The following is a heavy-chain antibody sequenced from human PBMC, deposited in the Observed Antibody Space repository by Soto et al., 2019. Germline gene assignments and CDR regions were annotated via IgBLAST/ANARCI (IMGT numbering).Heavy chain of an antibody. J-gene: IGHJ4*02. V-gene: IGHV5-10-1*01. CDR3: ARQIYDSDTGPNFQYYFDS. CDR2: VDPSDSQT. CDR1: GYSFAGYW. D-gene: IGHD3-22*01. Sequence: GESLKISCKGSGYSFAGYWITWVRQKPGKGLEWMGRVDPSDSQTYYSPSFRGHVTISVTKSITTVFLQWSSPRASDTAMYYCARQIYDSDTGPNFQYYFDSWGQGTPVTVSS.